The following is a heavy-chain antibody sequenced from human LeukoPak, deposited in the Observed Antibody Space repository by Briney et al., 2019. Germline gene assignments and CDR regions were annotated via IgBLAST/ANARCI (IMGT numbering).Heavy chain of an antibody. CDR2: TSHSGST. CDR1: GYSINSGYD. J-gene: IGHJ4*02. V-gene: IGHV4-38-2*01. Sequence: KPSETLSLTCAVSGYSINSGYDWGWVRQPPGKGLEWIGSTSHSGSTRYTPSLKSRVTISVDTSKNQFSLKLNSVTAADTAVYYCARGPDAYNAQYWGQGILVTVSS. CDR3: ARGPDAYNAQY. D-gene: IGHD5-24*01.